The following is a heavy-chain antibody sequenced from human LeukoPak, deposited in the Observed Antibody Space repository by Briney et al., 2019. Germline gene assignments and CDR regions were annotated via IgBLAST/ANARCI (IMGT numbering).Heavy chain of an antibody. CDR3: ARGQQWLVVWFDP. CDR1: GGTFSSYA. D-gene: IGHD6-19*01. J-gene: IGHJ5*02. CDR2: IIPIFGTA. V-gene: IGHV1-69*13. Sequence: SVKVSCKASGGTFSSYAISWVRQAPGQGPEWMGGIIPIFGTANYAQKFQGGVTITADESTSTAYMELSSLRSEDTAVYYCARGQQWLVVWFDPWGQGTLVTVSS.